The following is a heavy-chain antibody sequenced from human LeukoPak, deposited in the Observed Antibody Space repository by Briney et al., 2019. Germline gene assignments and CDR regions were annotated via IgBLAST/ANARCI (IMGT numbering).Heavy chain of an antibody. V-gene: IGHV4-34*01. D-gene: IGHD3-3*01. J-gene: IGHJ5*02. CDR3: ARGTKTPIYYDFWSGPLNWFDP. CDR1: GGSFSGYY. CDR2: INHSGST. Sequence: PSETLSLTCAVYGGSFSGYYWSWIHQPPGKGLEWIGEINHSGSTNYNPSLKSRVTISVDTSKNQFSLKLSSVTAADTAVYYCARGTKTPIYYDFWSGPLNWFDPWGQGTLVTVSS.